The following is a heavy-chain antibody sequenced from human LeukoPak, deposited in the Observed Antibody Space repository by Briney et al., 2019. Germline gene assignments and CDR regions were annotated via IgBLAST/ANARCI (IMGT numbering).Heavy chain of an antibody. D-gene: IGHD2-2*01. Sequence: GGSLRLSCAASGFTFRSYWMNWVRQAPGKGLEWVANINQDGSDKSYVDSVKGRFTISRDNAKDSLYLQMNSLRAEDTAVYYCARDDCSTSTCYPYYYYGMDVWGQGTTVTVSS. CDR3: ARDDCSTSTCYPYYYYGMDV. J-gene: IGHJ6*02. V-gene: IGHV3-7*04. CDR1: GFTFRSYW. CDR2: INQDGSDK.